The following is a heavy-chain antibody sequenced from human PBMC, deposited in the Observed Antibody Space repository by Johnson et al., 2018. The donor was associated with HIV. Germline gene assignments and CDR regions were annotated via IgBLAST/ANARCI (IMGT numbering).Heavy chain of an antibody. Sequence: VQLVESGGGLVQPGGSLRLSCAASGFTFSSYAMHWVRQAPGKGLEWVAVISYDGSNKYYADSVKGRFTISRDNSKNTLYLQMNSLRAEDTAVYYCAIIPAGGGGKGAEAFDIWGQGTMVTVSS. CDR3: AIIPAGGGGKGAEAFDI. J-gene: IGHJ3*02. CDR2: ISYDGSNK. D-gene: IGHD3-16*01. CDR1: GFTFSSYA. V-gene: IGHV3-30-3*01.